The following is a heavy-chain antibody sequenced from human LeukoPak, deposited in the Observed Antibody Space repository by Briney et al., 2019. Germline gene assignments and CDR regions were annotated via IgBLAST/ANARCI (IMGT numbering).Heavy chain of an antibody. D-gene: IGHD4/OR15-4a*01. V-gene: IGHV4-61*02. J-gene: IGHJ4*02. Sequence: PSETLSLTCTVSGGSISSGSYYWSWIRQPAGKGLEWIGRIYTSGSTNYNPSLKSRVTISLDTSKNQLSLKLSSVTAADTAVYYCARLYLGAPDYWGQGTLVTVSS. CDR3: ARLYLGAPDY. CDR2: IYTSGST. CDR1: GGSISSGSYY.